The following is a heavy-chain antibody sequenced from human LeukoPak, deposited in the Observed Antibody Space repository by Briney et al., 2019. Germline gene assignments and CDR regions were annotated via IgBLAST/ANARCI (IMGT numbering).Heavy chain of an antibody. CDR1: GFTLSSFE. CDR3: ASGGAYCGAGCYLPPFDS. V-gene: IGHV3-48*03. D-gene: IGHD2-21*02. Sequence: GGSLRLSCAASGFTLSSFEMNWVRQAPGKGLEWVSYISAGGNSIYYADSVRGRFTISRDIAENSLYLRMNSLRAEDTAVYYCASGGAYCGAGCYLPPFDSWGQGTLVTVSS. CDR2: ISAGGNSI. J-gene: IGHJ4*02.